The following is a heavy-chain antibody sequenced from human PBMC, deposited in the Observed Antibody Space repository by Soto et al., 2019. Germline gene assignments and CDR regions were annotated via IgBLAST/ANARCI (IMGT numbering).Heavy chain of an antibody. D-gene: IGHD5-18*01. Sequence: SVKVSCKASGGTFSSYAISWVRQAPGQGLEWMGGIIPIFGTANYAQKFQGRVTITADESTSTAYMELSSLRSEDTAVYYCAKVRYSYAPYYYYGMDVWGQGTTVTV. V-gene: IGHV1-69*13. CDR3: AKVRYSYAPYYYYGMDV. CDR2: IIPIFGTA. J-gene: IGHJ6*02. CDR1: GGTFSSYA.